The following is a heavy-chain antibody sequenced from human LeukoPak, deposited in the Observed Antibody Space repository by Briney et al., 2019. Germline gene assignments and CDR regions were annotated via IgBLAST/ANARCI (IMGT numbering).Heavy chain of an antibody. J-gene: IGHJ4*02. CDR2: IYSGGTT. Sequence: GGSLRLSCAASEFTFSTYGMHWVRQAPGKGLEWVSLIYSGGTTYYADSVKGRFTISRDNSKNTLYLQMNSLRAEDTAVYYCAKEDSGSYNYWGQGTLVTVSS. CDR3: AKEDSGSYNY. D-gene: IGHD1-26*01. CDR1: EFTFSTYG. V-gene: IGHV3-53*01.